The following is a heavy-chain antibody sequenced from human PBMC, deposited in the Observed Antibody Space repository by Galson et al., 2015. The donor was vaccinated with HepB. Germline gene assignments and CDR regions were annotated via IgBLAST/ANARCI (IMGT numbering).Heavy chain of an antibody. J-gene: IGHJ4*02. D-gene: IGHD1-26*01. CDR1: GYTLTELS. Sequence: SVKVSCKVSGYTLTELSMHWVRQAPGKGLEWMGGFDPEDGETIYAQKFQGRVTMTEDTSTDTAYMELSSLRSEDTAVYYCATADGGRKTFFDYWGQGTLVPVSS. CDR2: FDPEDGET. V-gene: IGHV1-24*01. CDR3: ATADGGRKTFFDY.